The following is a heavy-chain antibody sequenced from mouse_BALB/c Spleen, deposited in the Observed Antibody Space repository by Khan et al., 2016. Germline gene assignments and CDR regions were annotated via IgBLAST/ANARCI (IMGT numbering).Heavy chain of an antibody. V-gene: IGHV1S137*01. CDR1: GYTFTDYA. Sequence: QVQLQQSGAELVRPGVSVKISCKGSGYTFTDYAIHWVKQSHAKSLEWIGVISTYYGDTSYNQKFEGKATMTVDKSSSTAYVELARLTSEDSAIYNCAREGLNYDYAMDYWGQGTSVTVSS. D-gene: IGHD2-1*01. CDR2: ISTYYGDT. J-gene: IGHJ4*01. CDR3: AREGLNYDYAMDY.